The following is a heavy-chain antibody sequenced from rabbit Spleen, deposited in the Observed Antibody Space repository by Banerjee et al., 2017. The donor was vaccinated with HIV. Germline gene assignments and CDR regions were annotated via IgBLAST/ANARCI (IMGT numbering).Heavy chain of an antibody. V-gene: IGHV1S40*01. CDR2: IDAGSSGFT. D-gene: IGHD8-1*01. J-gene: IGHJ6*01. CDR3: ARDTASSFSSYGMDL. CDR1: GVSFSISSY. Sequence: QSLEESGGDLVKPGASLTLTCTASGVSFSISSYMCWVRQAPGKGLEWIACIDAGSSGFTYFATWAKGRFAISKTSSTTVTLQMTRLTAADTATYFCARDTASSFSSYGMDLWGQGTPRHRL.